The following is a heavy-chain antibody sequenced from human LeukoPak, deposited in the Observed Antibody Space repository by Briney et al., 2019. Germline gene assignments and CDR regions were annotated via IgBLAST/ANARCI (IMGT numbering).Heavy chain of an antibody. CDR1: GGSISSYY. CDR2: IYYSGST. CDR3: ARDPWQRDAFDI. Sequence: SETLSLTCTVSGGSISSYYWSWIRQPPGKGLEWIGYIYYSGSTNYNPSLKSRVTISVDTSKNQFSLKLSSVTAADTAVYYCARDPWQRDAFDIWGQGTMVTVSS. D-gene: IGHD5-12*01. J-gene: IGHJ3*02. V-gene: IGHV4-59*01.